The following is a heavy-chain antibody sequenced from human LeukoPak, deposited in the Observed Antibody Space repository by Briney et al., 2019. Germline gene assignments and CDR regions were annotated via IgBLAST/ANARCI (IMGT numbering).Heavy chain of an antibody. CDR2: IKPTGDDT. CDR1: GYTFTNYY. CDR3: ARAGIQLWLNDAFDI. J-gene: IGHJ3*02. V-gene: IGHV1-46*01. D-gene: IGHD5-18*01. Sequence: ASVKVSCKASGYTFTNYYLHWVRQAPGQGLEWMGVIKPTGDDTTYAQKFQGRVTITADKSTSTAYMELSSLRSEDTAVYYCARAGIQLWLNDAFDIWGQGTMVTVSS.